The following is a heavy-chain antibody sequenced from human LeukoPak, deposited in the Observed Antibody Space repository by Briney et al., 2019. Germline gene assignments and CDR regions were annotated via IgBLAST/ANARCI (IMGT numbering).Heavy chain of an antibody. V-gene: IGHV3-23*01. D-gene: IGHD1-26*01. Sequence: GGSLRLSCAASGFTFSSPAMSWVRQTPGKGLEWVSSITPSGDGTYYAASVKGRFTISRDNSKNTLYLQMDSLRADDTAKYYCAKDSPVATWWGQGTLVTVSS. CDR1: GFTFSSPA. CDR3: AKDSPVATW. J-gene: IGHJ4*02. CDR2: ITPSGDGT.